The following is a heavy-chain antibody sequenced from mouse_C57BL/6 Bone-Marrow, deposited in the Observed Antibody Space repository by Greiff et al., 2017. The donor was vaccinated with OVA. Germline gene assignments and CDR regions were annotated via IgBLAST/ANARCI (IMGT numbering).Heavy chain of an antibody. Sequence: EVQLKESGAELVRPGSSVKMSCKTSGYTFTRYGINWVKQRPGQGLEWIGYIYIGNGYTEYNEKFKGKATLTSDTSSSTAYMQHSSLTSDDSAFYFCAKSTYYGSSHWGQGTTLTVSS. V-gene: IGHV1-58*01. CDR3: AKSTYYGSSH. CDR1: GYTFTRYG. CDR2: IYIGNGYT. J-gene: IGHJ2*01. D-gene: IGHD1-1*01.